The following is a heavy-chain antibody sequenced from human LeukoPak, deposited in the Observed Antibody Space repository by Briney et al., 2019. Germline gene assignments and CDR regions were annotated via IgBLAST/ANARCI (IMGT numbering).Heavy chain of an antibody. CDR2: FYYSEKT. CDR3: ARRGGWYRRDFDS. J-gene: IGHJ4*02. V-gene: IGHV4-39*01. CDR1: GDSISSSTYY. Sequence: PSETLSLTCTVSGDSISSSTYYWGWIRQPPGKGLEWIGSFYYSEKTYYNPSLKGRVTIFVDTSKNQFSLKLSSVTAADTAVYYCARRGGWYRRDFDSWGQGTLVTVSS. D-gene: IGHD6-19*01.